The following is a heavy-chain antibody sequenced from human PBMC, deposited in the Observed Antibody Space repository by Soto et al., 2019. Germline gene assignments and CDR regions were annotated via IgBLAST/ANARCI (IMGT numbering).Heavy chain of an antibody. CDR2: ISYDGINE. CDR3: ARDLKDSRGYLGRNFDY. Sequence: PGGSLRLCCAASGFSFSNYAMNWVRQAPGKGLEWVTLISYDGINEYYADSVKGRFTISRDNSKYTLYLQMNSLRAEDTALYYCARDLKDSRGYLGRNFDYWGQGILVTVSS. V-gene: IGHV3-30-3*01. CDR1: GFSFSNYA. J-gene: IGHJ4*02. D-gene: IGHD3-22*01.